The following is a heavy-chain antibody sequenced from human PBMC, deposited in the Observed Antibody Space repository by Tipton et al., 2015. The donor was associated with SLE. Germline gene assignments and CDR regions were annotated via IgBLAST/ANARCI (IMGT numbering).Heavy chain of an antibody. J-gene: IGHJ6*03. CDR3: ARGYSSSSGGYYYYYMDV. V-gene: IGHV4-61*01. CDR1: GGSISSYNYY. CDR2: IYYSGST. Sequence: TLSLTCAVSGGSISSYNYYWDWIRQPPGKGLEWIGYIYYSGSTNYNPSLKSRVTISVDTSKNQFSLKLSSVTAADTAVYYCARGYSSSSGGYYYYYMDVWGKGTTVTVSS. D-gene: IGHD6-6*01.